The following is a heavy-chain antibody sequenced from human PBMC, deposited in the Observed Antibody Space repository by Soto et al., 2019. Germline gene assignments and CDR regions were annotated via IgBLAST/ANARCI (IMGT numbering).Heavy chain of an antibody. J-gene: IGHJ6*02. CDR2: ISYDGSNK. Sequence: GGSLRLSCAASGFTFSSYGMHWVRQAPGKGLEWVAVISYDGSNKYYADSVKGRFTISRDNSKNTLYLQMNSLRAEDTAVYYCAKDGEYYYYGMDVWGQGTTVTVSS. V-gene: IGHV3-30*18. CDR3: AKDGEYYYYGMDV. D-gene: IGHD3-10*01. CDR1: GFTFSSYG.